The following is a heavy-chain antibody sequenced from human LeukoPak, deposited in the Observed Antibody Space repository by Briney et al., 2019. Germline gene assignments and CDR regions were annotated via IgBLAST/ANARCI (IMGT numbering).Heavy chain of an antibody. J-gene: IGHJ4*02. CDR3: ARHGSGLRGTFDY. Sequence: SETLSLTCTVSGGSISTSSYCWGWIRQPPGQGLEWIGSIYYSGSTYSNPSLKSRFTISLDTSKNQFSLKLSSVTAADTAVDYCARHGSGLRGTFDYWGQGTLVTVSS. CDR2: IYYSGST. D-gene: IGHD3-10*01. V-gene: IGHV4-39*01. CDR1: GGSISTSSYC.